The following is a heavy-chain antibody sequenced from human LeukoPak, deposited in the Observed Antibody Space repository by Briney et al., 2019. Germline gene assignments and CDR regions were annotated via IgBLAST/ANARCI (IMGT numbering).Heavy chain of an antibody. J-gene: IGHJ4*02. Sequence: GGTLRLSCAASGFTYSNVWMNWVRQAPGKGLEWVGRIKTNAEGGTLDYTAPVKGRFTISRDDSKNTLYLQMDSLEVEDTGMYYCTTGIDDEGGYWGQGALVTVSS. D-gene: IGHD3-3*02. CDR3: TTGIDDEGGY. CDR2: IKTNAEGGTL. CDR1: GFTYSNVW. V-gene: IGHV3-15*07.